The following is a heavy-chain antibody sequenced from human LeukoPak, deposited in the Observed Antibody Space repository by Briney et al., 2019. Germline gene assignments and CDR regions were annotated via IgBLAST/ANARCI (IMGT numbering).Heavy chain of an antibody. CDR2: INHSGST. D-gene: IGHD2-2*01. V-gene: IGHV4-34*01. Sequence: TSETLSLTCAVYGGSFSGYYWSWIRQPPGKGLEWIGEINHSGSTNYNPSLKSRVTISVDTSKNQFSLKLSSVTAADTAVYYCARGRGRYCSSTSCYSTRYYMDVWGKGTTVTVSS. CDR3: ARGRGRYCSSTSCYSTRYYMDV. J-gene: IGHJ6*03. CDR1: GGSFSGYY.